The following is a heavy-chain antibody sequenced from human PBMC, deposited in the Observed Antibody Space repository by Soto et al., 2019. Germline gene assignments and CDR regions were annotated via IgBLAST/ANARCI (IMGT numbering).Heavy chain of an antibody. CDR1: GYTFTSYY. CDR3: AKGYCSGGSCPKHYYYGMDV. CDR2: INPSSGST. J-gene: IGHJ6*02. Sequence: ASVKVSCKVSGYTFTSYYMHWVRQAPGQGLEWMGIINPSSGSTSYAQKFQGRVTMTRDTSTSTVYMELSSLRSEDTAVYYCAKGYCSGGSCPKHYYYGMDVWGQGTTVTVSS. V-gene: IGHV1-46*01. D-gene: IGHD2-15*01.